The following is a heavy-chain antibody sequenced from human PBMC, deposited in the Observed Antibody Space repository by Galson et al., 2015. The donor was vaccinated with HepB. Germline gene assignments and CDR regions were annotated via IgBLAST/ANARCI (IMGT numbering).Heavy chain of an antibody. CDR2: ISYDGSKK. D-gene: IGHD6-19*01. Sequence: SLRLSCAASGFTFSTYAMHWVRQAPGKGLEWVAVISYDGSKKYYADSVKGRFTISRDNSRNTLYLQMNSLRAEDTAVYSCAKDTLLGSGWYLYFDYWGQGTQVTVSS. J-gene: IGHJ4*02. CDR3: AKDTLLGSGWYLYFDY. V-gene: IGHV3-30*04. CDR1: GFTFSTYA.